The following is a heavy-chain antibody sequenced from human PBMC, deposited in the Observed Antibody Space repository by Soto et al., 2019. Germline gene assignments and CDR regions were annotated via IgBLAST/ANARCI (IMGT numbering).Heavy chain of an antibody. CDR2: ISGPSIYI. J-gene: IGHJ6*02. CDR3: ASGLRIRFNV. V-gene: IGHV3-21*01. Sequence: EVQLVESGGGLVKPGGSLRLSCVASGFTFSGYSINWVRQAPGKGLEWVSYISGPSIYIYYADSVKGRFTISRDNAKSAVYPQMTSLRAEDTAVYYCASGLRIRFNVWGQAATVSVSS. D-gene: IGHD3-10*01. CDR1: GFTFSGYS.